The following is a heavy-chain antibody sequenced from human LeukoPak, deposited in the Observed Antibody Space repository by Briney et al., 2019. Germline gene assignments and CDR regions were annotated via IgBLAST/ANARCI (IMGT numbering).Heavy chain of an antibody. CDR1: GFTVSSNY. Sequence: GGSLRLSCAASGFTVSSNYMSWVRQDPGKGLEWVSGISGNGDSTYYADSVKGRFTISRDNSKNTLYLQMNSLRAEDTAVYYCAKVSRRTVIPHRGQGALVTVSS. CDR3: AKVSRRTVIPH. J-gene: IGHJ4*02. D-gene: IGHD3-16*02. CDR2: ISGNGDST. V-gene: IGHV3-23*01.